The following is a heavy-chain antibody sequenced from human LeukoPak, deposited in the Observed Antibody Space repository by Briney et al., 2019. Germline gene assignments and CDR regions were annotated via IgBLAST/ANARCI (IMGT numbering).Heavy chain of an antibody. V-gene: IGHV3-30*02. CDR2: IRYDGSNK. CDR1: GFTFSSYG. Sequence: GALRLSCAASGFTFSSYGMHWVRQAPGKGLEWVAFIRYDGSNKYYADSVKGRFTISRDNSKNTLYLQMNSLRAEDTAVYYCAKDREAYYDYVWGSYRPPSGFDPWGQGTLVTVSS. J-gene: IGHJ5*02. D-gene: IGHD3-16*02. CDR3: AKDREAYYDYVWGSYRPPSGFDP.